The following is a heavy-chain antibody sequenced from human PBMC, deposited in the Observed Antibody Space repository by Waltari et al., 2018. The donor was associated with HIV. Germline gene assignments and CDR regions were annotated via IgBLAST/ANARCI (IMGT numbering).Heavy chain of an antibody. CDR2: IYYSGCI. CDR1: GGSISSSSYY. D-gene: IGHD2-15*01. V-gene: IGHV4-39*01. J-gene: IGHJ4*02. CDR3: ARAVQGYCSGGSCENYFDY. Sequence: QLQLQESGQGLVKPSETLSLTCTVSGGSISSSSYYWGWIRQTPGKGLEWIGSIYYSGCIYYNPSLKSRVTISVDTSKNQFSLKLSSVTAADTSVYYCARAVQGYCSGGSCENYFDYWGQGTLVTVSS.